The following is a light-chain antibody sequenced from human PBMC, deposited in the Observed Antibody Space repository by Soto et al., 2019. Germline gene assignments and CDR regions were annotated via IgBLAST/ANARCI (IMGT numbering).Light chain of an antibody. CDR1: QSVSSSY. CDR3: QQYDNSPET. J-gene: IGKJ1*01. V-gene: IGKV3-20*01. CDR2: GVS. Sequence: EIVLTQSPDTLSLSPGERATLSCRASQSVSSSYLAWYQQKPGQAPRLLIYGVSSRATGIPDRFSGSGSGTDFTLTISRLEPEDFAVYYCQQYDNSPETFGHGNKVEIK.